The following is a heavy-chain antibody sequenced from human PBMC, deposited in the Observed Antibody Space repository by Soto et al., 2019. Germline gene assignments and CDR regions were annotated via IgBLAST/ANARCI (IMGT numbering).Heavy chain of an antibody. CDR1: GGSFSGYY. CDR2: INHSGST. CDR3: ARVGVWSGLDY. V-gene: IGHV4-34*01. D-gene: IGHD3-10*01. Sequence: SETLSLTCAVYGGSFSGYYWGWIRQPPGKGLEWIGEINHSGSTNYNPSLKSRVTISVDTSKNQFSLKLSSVTAADTAVYYCARVGVWSGLDYWGQGTLVTVSS. J-gene: IGHJ4*02.